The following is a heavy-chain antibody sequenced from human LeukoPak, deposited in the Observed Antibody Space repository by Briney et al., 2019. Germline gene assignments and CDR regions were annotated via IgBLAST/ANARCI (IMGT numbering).Heavy chain of an antibody. Sequence: ASVKVSCKASGYTFTGYYMHWVRQAPGQGLEGMGWINPNSGGTNYAQKFQGRVTMTRDTSISTAYMELSRLRSDDTAVYYCARAGVYCSSTSRYRPLDYWGQGTLVTVSS. CDR3: ARAGVYCSSTSRYRPLDY. V-gene: IGHV1-2*02. D-gene: IGHD2-2*02. J-gene: IGHJ4*02. CDR2: INPNSGGT. CDR1: GYTFTGYY.